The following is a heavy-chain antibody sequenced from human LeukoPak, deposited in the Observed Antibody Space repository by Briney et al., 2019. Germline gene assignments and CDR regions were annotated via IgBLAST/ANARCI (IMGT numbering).Heavy chain of an antibody. V-gene: IGHV1-2*02. CDR3: ARVVGGNYYGSETDDY. J-gene: IGHJ4*02. CDR1: GYTFTGYY. D-gene: IGHD3-10*01. CDR2: INPNSGGT. Sequence: ASGKVSCKASGYTFTGYYMHWVRQAPGQGLEWMGWINPNSGGTNYAQKFQGRVTMTRDTSISTAYMELSRLRSDDTAVYFCARVVGGNYYGSETDDYWGQGTLVTVSS.